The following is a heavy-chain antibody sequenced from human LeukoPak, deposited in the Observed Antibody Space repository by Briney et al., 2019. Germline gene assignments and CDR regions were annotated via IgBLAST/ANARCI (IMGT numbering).Heavy chain of an antibody. CDR2: ISAYNGNT. J-gene: IGHJ5*02. V-gene: IGHV1-18*01. CDR3: ARDRTSSSWYWFDH. Sequence: ASVKVSCKASGYTFTSYGISWVRQAPGQGLEWMGWISAYNGNTNYTQKLQGRVTMTTDTSTSTAYMELRSLRSDDTAVYYCARDRTSSSWYWFDHWGQGTLVTVSS. CDR1: GYTFTSYG. D-gene: IGHD6-13*01.